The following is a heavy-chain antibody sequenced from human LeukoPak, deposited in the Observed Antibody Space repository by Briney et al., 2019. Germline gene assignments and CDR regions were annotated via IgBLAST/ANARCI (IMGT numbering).Heavy chain of an antibody. Sequence: ASVKVSCKASGYTFTGYYMHWVRQAPGQGLEWMGWINPNSGGTNYARKFQGRVTMTRDTSISTAYMELSRLRSDDTAVYYCARVGFWSGYYLDYWGQGTLVTVSS. D-gene: IGHD3-3*01. V-gene: IGHV1-2*02. J-gene: IGHJ4*02. CDR2: INPNSGGT. CDR3: ARVGFWSGYYLDY. CDR1: GYTFTGYY.